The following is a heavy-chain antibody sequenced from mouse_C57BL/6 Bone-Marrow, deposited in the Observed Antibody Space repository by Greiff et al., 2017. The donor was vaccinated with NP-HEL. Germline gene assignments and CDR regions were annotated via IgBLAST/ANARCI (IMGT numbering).Heavy chain of an antibody. D-gene: IGHD1-1*02. Sequence: VQLQQSGAELVRPGTSVKVSCKASGYAFTNYLIEWVKQRPGQGLEWIGVINPGSGGTNYNEKFKGKATLTADKSSSTAYMQLSSLTSEDAAVYFWAREVATRNYYCDYWGQGTTLTVSS. CDR3: AREVATRNYYCDY. CDR2: INPGSGGT. J-gene: IGHJ2*01. CDR1: GYAFTNYL. V-gene: IGHV1-54*01.